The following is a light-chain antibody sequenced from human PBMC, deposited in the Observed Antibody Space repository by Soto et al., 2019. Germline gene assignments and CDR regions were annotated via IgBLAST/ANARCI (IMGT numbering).Light chain of an antibody. CDR3: QQYHSAPQS. J-gene: IGKJ1*01. CDR2: WAS. Sequence: DIVMTQSPDSLAVSLGERATINCKSSQSVLYSPNNKNYLAWYQQKPGQPPKLLVYWASTRESGVPDRFSGSGSGTDFTLTISSLQAEEVAVYYLQQYHSAPQSFGQGTKVEIK. V-gene: IGKV4-1*01. CDR1: QSVLYSPNNKNY.